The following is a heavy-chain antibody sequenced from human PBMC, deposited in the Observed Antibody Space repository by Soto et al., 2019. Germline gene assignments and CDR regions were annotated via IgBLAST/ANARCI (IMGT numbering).Heavy chain of an antibody. V-gene: IGHV4-59*08. Sequence: SETLCLTCSVSGGSISDYDGSWIRQPPGKGLEWIGYFYYTGITNYNPSLKSRISMSVDTSKNQFSLKLSSVTAAATAVYYWAKHVVEPLSCGARAHYFAYGGHEPRVPVS. D-gene: IGHD2-2*01. J-gene: IGHJ4*01. CDR1: GGSISDYD. CDR2: FYYTGIT. CDR3: AKHVVEPLSCGARAHYFAY.